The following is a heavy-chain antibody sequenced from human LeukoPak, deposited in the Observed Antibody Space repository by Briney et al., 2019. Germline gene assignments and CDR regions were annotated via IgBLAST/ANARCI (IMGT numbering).Heavy chain of an antibody. V-gene: IGHV1-8*01. CDR1: GYTFTSFD. Sequence: ASVKVSCKASGYTFTSFDINWVRQATGQGLEWMGWMNRYSGNTGYAQKFQGRVTTTRNTSISTAYMELSSLRSEDTAVYYCARDPGYDAFDIWGQGTMVTVSS. J-gene: IGHJ3*02. D-gene: IGHD3-22*01. CDR2: MNRYSGNT. CDR3: ARDPGYDAFDI.